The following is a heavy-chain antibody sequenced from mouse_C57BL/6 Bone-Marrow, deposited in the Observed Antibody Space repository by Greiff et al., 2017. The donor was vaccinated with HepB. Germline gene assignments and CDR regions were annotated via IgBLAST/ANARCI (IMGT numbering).Heavy chain of an antibody. V-gene: IGHV1-18*01. J-gene: IGHJ1*03. CDR3: ARFSYYYGSSHWYFDV. CDR2: INPNNGGT. CDR1: GYTFTDYN. D-gene: IGHD1-1*01. Sequence: VQLQQSGPELVKPGASVKIPCKASGYTFTDYNMDWVKQSHGKSLEWIGDINPNNGGTIYNQKFKGKATLTVDKSSSTAYMELRSLTSEDTAVYYCARFSYYYGSSHWYFDVWGTGTTVTVSS.